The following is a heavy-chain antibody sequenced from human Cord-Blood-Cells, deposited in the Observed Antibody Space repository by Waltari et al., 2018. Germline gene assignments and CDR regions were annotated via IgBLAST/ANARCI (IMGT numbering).Heavy chain of an antibody. D-gene: IGHD4-17*01. CDR1: GGSISSGGYY. CDR2: IYYRGST. V-gene: IGHV4-31*03. CDR3: ARAPRGLGDYKWYFDL. J-gene: IGHJ2*01. Sequence: QVQLQESGPGLVKPSQTLSLTCTVSGGSISSGGYYWSWIRQHPGKGLEWIGYIYYRGSTYYNPSLKSRVTISVDTSKNQCSLKRSSVTAADTAVYYCARAPRGLGDYKWYFDLWGRGTLVTVSS.